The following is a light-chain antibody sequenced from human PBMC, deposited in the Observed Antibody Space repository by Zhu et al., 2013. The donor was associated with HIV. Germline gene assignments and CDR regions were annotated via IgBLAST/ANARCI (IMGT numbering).Light chain of an antibody. CDR2: LGS. V-gene: IGKV2-28*01. CDR1: QSLLDSDDGNTY. CDR3: MQALQTPRFT. J-gene: IGKJ3*01. Sequence: DIVMTQTPLSLPVTPGEPASISCRSSQSLLDSDDGNTYLDWYLQKPGQSPQLLIYLGSNRASGVPDRFSGSGSGTDFTLKISRVEAEDVGVYYCMQALQTPRFTFGPGTKVHIK.